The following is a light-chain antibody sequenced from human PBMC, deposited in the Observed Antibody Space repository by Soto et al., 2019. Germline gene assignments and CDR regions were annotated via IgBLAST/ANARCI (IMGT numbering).Light chain of an antibody. V-gene: IGKV4-1*01. CDR2: WAS. J-gene: IGKJ2*01. CDR1: QSVLYSSNNKNY. Sequence: DIVMTQSPDSVAVSLGERATINCKSSQSVLYSSNNKNYLAWYQQKPGQPPKLLIYWASTRESGVPDRFSGSGSGTDFTLTISSLQAEDVAVYYCQQYYSTPPTFGQGTKLEIK. CDR3: QQYYSTPPT.